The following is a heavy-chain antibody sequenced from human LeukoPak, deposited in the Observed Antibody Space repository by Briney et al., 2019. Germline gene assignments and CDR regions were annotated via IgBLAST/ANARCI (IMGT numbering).Heavy chain of an antibody. J-gene: IGHJ3*02. V-gene: IGHV3-23*01. CDR2: ISGSGGGT. CDR1: GFTFSSYA. Sequence: GGSLRLSCAASGFTFSSYAMSWVRQAPGKGLEWVSAISGSGGGTYYADSVKGRFTISRDNSKNTLYLQMNSLRAEDTVVYYCAKDLGAAADAFDIWGQGTMVTVSS. D-gene: IGHD6-13*01. CDR3: AKDLGAAADAFDI.